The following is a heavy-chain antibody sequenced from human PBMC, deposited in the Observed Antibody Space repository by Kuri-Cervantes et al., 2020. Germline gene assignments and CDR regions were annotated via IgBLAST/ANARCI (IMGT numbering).Heavy chain of an antibody. J-gene: IGHJ4*02. CDR1: GFTFDDYA. CDR3: ARGVGTQWPPQ. V-gene: IGHV3-9*01. Sequence: SLKISCAASGFTFDDYAMHWVRQAPGKGLEWVSGISWNSGIIGYADSVKGRFTISRDNAKNSLYLQMNSLRAEDTAVYYCARGVGTQWPPQWGQGTLVTVSS. CDR2: ISWNSGII. D-gene: IGHD6-19*01.